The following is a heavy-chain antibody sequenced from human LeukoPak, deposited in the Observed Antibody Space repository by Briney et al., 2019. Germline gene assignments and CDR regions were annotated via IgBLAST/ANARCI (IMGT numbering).Heavy chain of an antibody. V-gene: IGHV3-30*02. CDR3: AKDLKRNDVAFDV. D-gene: IGHD1-1*01. Sequence: GGSLRLSCAASGFTFSSYAMHWVRQAPGKGLEWVAFIQYDGSDTYYADSVKGRFTISRDNSKNTLYLQMNSLRAEDTAVYYCAKDLKRNDVAFDVWGQGTMVTVSS. J-gene: IGHJ3*01. CDR1: GFTFSSYA. CDR2: IQYDGSDT.